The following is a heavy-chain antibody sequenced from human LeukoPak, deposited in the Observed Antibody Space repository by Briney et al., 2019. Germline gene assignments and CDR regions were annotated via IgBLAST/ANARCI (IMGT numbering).Heavy chain of an antibody. CDR2: INPKSGGT. CDR1: GYTFTNYY. V-gene: IGHV1-2*02. Sequence: ASVKVSCKTSGYTFTNYYMHWVRQGPGLGFEWMGWINPKSGGTSYPQNFQGRLTTTRDTSISTAYMELSRLGSDDTAVYYCVPSANYYYFDYWGQGTLVTVSS. D-gene: IGHD4/OR15-4a*01. CDR3: VPSANYYYFDY. J-gene: IGHJ4*02.